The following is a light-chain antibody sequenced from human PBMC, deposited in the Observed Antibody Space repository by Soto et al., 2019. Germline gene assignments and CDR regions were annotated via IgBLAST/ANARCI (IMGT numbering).Light chain of an antibody. CDR2: GAS. J-gene: IGKJ4*01. CDR1: HSVSSN. Sequence: EIVMTQSPATLSVSPGERATLSCRASHSVSSNLAWYQQKPGQAPRLLIYGASSRATGIPVRFSGSGSGTGFTLTISSRQSEDFAVYYCQQYNNWPPLTFGGGTKLEIK. CDR3: QQYNNWPPLT. V-gene: IGKV3-15*01.